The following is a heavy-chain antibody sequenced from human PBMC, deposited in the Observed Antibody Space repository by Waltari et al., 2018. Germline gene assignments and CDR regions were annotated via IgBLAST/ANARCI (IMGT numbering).Heavy chain of an antibody. CDR2: IYYTSGYT. V-gene: IGHV4-38-2*01. CDR3: ANNEWGLPVS. J-gene: IGHJ5*02. Sequence: QVQLQESGPGLVNHSETLSLTCSVSGYSISSGYWWGWIRQPPGKGLEWIASIYYTSGYTQYTPSLRSRVTISSDTSKNQFSLRLTSVTAADTAVYYCANNEWGLPVSWGQGTLVTVSS. D-gene: IGHD1-26*01. CDR1: GYSISSGYW.